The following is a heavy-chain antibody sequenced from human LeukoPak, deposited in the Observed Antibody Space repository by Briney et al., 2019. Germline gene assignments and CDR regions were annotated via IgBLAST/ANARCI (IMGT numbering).Heavy chain of an antibody. CDR3: AALLGAVAGTFDY. CDR1: GGSFSGYY. Sequence: SETLSLTCAVYGGSFSGYYWSWIRQPPGKGPEWIGEINHSGSTNYNPSLKSRVTISVDTSKNQFSLKLSSVTAADTAVYYCAALLGAVAGTFDYWGQGTLVTVSS. J-gene: IGHJ4*02. CDR2: INHSGST. V-gene: IGHV4-34*01. D-gene: IGHD6-19*01.